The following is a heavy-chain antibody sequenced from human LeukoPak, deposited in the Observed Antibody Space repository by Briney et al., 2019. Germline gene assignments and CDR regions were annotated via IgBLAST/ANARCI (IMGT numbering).Heavy chain of an antibody. CDR3: AKEGHRGY. J-gene: IGHJ4*02. Sequence: GGSLRLSCAASGFTVSSNYVSWVRQAPGKGLEWISSIGGGADSTYYADSVKGRFTISRDNSKSVVYLQMNNLRADDTAVYFCAKEGHRGYWGQGTLVTVSS. D-gene: IGHD3-10*02. CDR1: GFTVSSNY. CDR2: IGGGADST. V-gene: IGHV3-23*01.